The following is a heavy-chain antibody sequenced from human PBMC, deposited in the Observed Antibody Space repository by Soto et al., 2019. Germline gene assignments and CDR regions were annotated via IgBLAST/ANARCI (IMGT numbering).Heavy chain of an antibody. D-gene: IGHD6-19*01. Sequence: QVQLQESGPGLVKPSQTLSLTCTVSGGSISSGGYYWSWIRQHPGKGLEWIGYIYYSGSTYYNPSLKSRVTRSVDTSKNQFSLKLSSVTAADTAVYYCARDGSGWSGWGMDVWGQGTTVTVSS. CDR2: IYYSGST. CDR3: ARDGSGWSGWGMDV. CDR1: GGSISSGGYY. V-gene: IGHV4-31*03. J-gene: IGHJ6*02.